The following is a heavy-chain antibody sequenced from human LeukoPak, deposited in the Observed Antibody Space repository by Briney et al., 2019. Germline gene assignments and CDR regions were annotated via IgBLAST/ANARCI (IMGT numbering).Heavy chain of an antibody. CDR1: GYTFTSYY. V-gene: IGHV1-46*01. CDR2: INPSGGST. Sequence: ASVKVSCKASGYTFTSYYMHWVRQAPGQGLEWMGIINPSGGSTSYAQKFQGRVTMTRDTSTSTVYMELSSLRSEGTAVYYCAKDLGYCSSTSCYDAFDIWGQGTMVTVSS. D-gene: IGHD2-2*01. CDR3: AKDLGYCSSTSCYDAFDI. J-gene: IGHJ3*02.